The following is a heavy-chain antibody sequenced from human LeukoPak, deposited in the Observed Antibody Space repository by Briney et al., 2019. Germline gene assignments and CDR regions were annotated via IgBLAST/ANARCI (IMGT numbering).Heavy chain of an antibody. Sequence: ASVKVSCKASGYTFTAYPMNWVRQAPGQGLEWMGWINTNTGNPTYAQGFTGRFVFSLDTSVSTTYLQISSLKTEDTAVYYCARGLAYFDYWGQGTLVTVSS. J-gene: IGHJ4*02. D-gene: IGHD3/OR15-3a*01. CDR2: INTNTGNP. V-gene: IGHV7-4-1*02. CDR1: GYTFTAYP. CDR3: ARGLAYFDY.